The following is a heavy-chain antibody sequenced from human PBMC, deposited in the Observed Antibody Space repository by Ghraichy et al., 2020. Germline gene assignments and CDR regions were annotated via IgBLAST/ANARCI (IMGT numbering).Heavy chain of an antibody. J-gene: IGHJ6*02. CDR2: VTGNGGGT. CDR1: GFTFSSYA. CDR3: AKSFGGYGMDV. Sequence: GSLRLSCAASGFTFSSYAMSWVRRAPGKGLEWVSAVTGNGGGTYYADSVKGRFTISRDNSKNTLHLQVNSLRAEDTAVYYCAKSFGGYGMDVWGQGTTVTVSS. D-gene: IGHD3-10*01. V-gene: IGHV3-23*01.